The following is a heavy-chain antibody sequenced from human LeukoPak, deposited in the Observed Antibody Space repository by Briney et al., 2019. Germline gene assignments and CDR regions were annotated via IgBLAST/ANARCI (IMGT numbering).Heavy chain of an antibody. D-gene: IGHD3-16*01. CDR3: ARSRYDYIWGIDY. V-gene: IGHV3-21*01. J-gene: IGHJ4*02. CDR1: GFTFSSYS. CDR2: ISSSSSYI. Sequence: GGSLRLSCAASGFTFSSYSMNCVRQAPGKGLEWVSSISSSSSYIYYADSVKGRFTIPRDNAKNTLYLQMNSLRDEDTAVFYCARSRYDYIWGIDYWGQGTLVTISS.